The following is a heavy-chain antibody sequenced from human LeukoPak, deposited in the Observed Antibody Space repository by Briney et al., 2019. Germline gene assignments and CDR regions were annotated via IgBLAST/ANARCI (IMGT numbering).Heavy chain of an antibody. D-gene: IGHD5-12*01. CDR3: ARDQPHHSGYDSPSFDY. CDR2: FIPILGIA. J-gene: IGHJ4*02. CDR1: GATFSSYA. V-gene: IGHV1-69*04. Sequence: SVKLSCKASGATFSSYAISWVRQSPGQGLECMGRFIPILGIANYAQKFQGGVTITADKSTSTAYMELSSLRSEDTAVYYCARDQPHHSGYDSPSFDYWGQGTLVTVSS.